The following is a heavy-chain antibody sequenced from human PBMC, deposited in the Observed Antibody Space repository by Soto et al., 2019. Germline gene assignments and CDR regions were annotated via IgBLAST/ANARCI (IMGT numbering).Heavy chain of an antibody. V-gene: IGHV3-30*03. CDR1: GFSFSSYG. J-gene: IGHJ3*01. Sequence: GGSLRLSCAASGFSFSSYGMHWVRQAPGKGLEWVATISYDGSSKYYADSVKGRFTISRDNAKNSLYLQMNSLRAEDMAVYYCAREWYSSAWYDIFAFDVWGQGT. D-gene: IGHD6-13*01. CDR3: AREWYSSAWYDIFAFDV. CDR2: ISYDGSSK.